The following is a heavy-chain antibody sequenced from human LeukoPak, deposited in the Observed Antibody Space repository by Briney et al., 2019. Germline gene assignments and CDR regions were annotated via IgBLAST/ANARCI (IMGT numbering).Heavy chain of an antibody. Sequence: GGSLRLSCAASGFTLSTYWMSWVRQAPGKGLEWVANIKQDGSEIYYVDSVKGRFTISRDNAKNSLYLQMNSLRAEDTAVYYCAIGWDKFVADFDYWGQGTLVTVSS. D-gene: IGHD2-15*01. CDR2: IKQDGSEI. CDR3: AIGWDKFVADFDY. V-gene: IGHV3-7*03. J-gene: IGHJ4*02. CDR1: GFTLSTYW.